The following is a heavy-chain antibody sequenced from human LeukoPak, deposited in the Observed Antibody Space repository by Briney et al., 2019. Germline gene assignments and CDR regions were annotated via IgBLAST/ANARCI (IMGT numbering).Heavy chain of an antibody. CDR1: GFTFSSYA. CDR3: ARDGGSAPVPRALGDY. Sequence: GGSLRLSCAASGFTFSSYAMSWVRQAPGKGLEWVSAISGSGGSTYYADSVKGRFTISRDNSKNTLYLQMNSLRSEDTAVYYCARDGGSAPVPRALGDYWGQGTLVTVSS. J-gene: IGHJ4*02. V-gene: IGHV3-23*01. CDR2: ISGSGGST. D-gene: IGHD3-16*01.